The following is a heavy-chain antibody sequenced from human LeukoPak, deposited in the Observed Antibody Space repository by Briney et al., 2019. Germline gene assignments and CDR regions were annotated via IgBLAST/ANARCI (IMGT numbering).Heavy chain of an antibody. V-gene: IGHV4-39*01. CDR1: GGSITSSSYY. CDR3: ATQQLVRCFDY. CDR2: FFYSGRT. D-gene: IGHD6-13*01. J-gene: IGHJ4*02. Sequence: PSETLSLTCTVSGGSITSSSYYWGWIRQPPGEGLECFGSFFYSGRTQYTPSLRRRLTISVDTSKPQFSLKLSSVTAADTAVYHCATQQLVRCFDYWGQGPLVTVSS.